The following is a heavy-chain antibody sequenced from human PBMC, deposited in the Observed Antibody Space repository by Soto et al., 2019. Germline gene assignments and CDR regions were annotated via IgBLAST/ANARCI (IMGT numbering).Heavy chain of an antibody. CDR2: ISGSGGST. J-gene: IGHJ6*03. CDR1: GFTFSSYA. Sequence: GGSLRLSCAASGFTFSSYAMSWVRQAPGKGLEWVSAISGSGGSTYYADSVKGRFTISRDNSKNTLYLQMNSLRAEDTAVYYCAKQMTTVTRPYYYYYMDVWGKGTTVTVSS. D-gene: IGHD4-4*01. CDR3: AKQMTTVTRPYYYYYMDV. V-gene: IGHV3-23*01.